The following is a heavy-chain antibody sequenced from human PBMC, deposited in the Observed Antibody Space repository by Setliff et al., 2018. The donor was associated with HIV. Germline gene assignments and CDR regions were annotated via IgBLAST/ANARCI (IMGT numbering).Heavy chain of an antibody. Sequence: GGSLRLSCAASGFTVSDAHMTWVRQAPGKGLEWVSFIYSDGRTYYAESVKGRFTISRDDSKNTLYLQMHSLRVDDTAAYYCTKGVKWLDPWGQGIQVTVSS. J-gene: IGHJ5*02. CDR1: GFTVSDAH. CDR3: TKGVKWLDP. CDR2: IYSDGRT. D-gene: IGHD3-16*01. V-gene: IGHV3-53*01.